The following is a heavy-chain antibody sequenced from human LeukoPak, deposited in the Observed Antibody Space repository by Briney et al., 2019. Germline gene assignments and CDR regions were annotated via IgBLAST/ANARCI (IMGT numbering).Heavy chain of an antibody. CDR2: ISSNSSYT. V-gene: IGHV3-11*06. Sequence: GGSLRLSCAASGFTFNGYSMSWIRQAPGKRLECVSYISSNSSYTNYADSVKGRFTISRDNANNSLFLQMNSLRAEGTAVYYCARGGVVPVVIGYWGQGTLLTVSS. J-gene: IGHJ4*02. CDR3: ARGGVVPVVIGY. CDR1: GFTFNGYS. D-gene: IGHD2-2*01.